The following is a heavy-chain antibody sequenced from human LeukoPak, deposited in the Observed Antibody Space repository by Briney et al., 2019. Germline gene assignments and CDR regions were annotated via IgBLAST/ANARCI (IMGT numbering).Heavy chain of an antibody. CDR3: ARGRHCGSGIQSLFDY. CDR1: GGSISSSSYY. CDR2: IYYSGST. J-gene: IGHJ4*02. Sequence: PSETLSLTCTVSGGSISSSSYYWGWIRQPPGKGLEWIGSIYYSGSTYYNPSLKSRVTISVDTSKNQFSLKLSSVTAADTAVYYCARGRHCGSGIQSLFDYWGQGTLVTVSS. D-gene: IGHD3-10*01. V-gene: IGHV4-39*07.